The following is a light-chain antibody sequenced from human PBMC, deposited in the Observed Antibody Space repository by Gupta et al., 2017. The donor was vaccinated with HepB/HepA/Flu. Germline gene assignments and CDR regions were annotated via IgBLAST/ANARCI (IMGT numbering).Light chain of an antibody. V-gene: IGKV3-15*01. CDR3: LQYQSWPPFT. Sequence: LPATLSVSPGERATRSCRASQSVKSNLAWYQQKPFQSPRLLIYGASTRDTGISARFSGSGSGTEFTLTISSLQSEDFAGYYCLQYQSWPPFTFGHGTKVHI. J-gene: IGKJ3*01. CDR2: GAS. CDR1: QSVKSN.